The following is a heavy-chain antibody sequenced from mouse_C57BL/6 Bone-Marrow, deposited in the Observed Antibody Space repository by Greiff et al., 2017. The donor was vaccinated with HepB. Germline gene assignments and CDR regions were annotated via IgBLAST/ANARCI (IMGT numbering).Heavy chain of an antibody. V-gene: IGHV5-4*03. J-gene: IGHJ2*01. CDR3: AGRYYFDY. Sequence: EVQLVESGGGLVKPAGSLKLSCAATGFTFSSDAMSWSRQTPEKKLEGVASMSDSGSYTYYPDNVKARFTISRDNAKNNLYLQMSHLKTVDTAMYYCAGRYYFDYWGQGTTLTVSS. CDR2: MSDSGSYT. CDR1: GFTFSSDA.